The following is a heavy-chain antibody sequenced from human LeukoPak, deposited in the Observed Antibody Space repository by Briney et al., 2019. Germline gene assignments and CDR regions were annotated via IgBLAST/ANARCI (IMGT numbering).Heavy chain of an antibody. CDR3: TKGQPMFDY. J-gene: IGHJ4*02. V-gene: IGHV3-23*01. Sequence: GGSLRLSCAASGFTFSNYAMNWVRQAPGKGLEWVSTVSAGSTTYYADSVKGRFTTSRDNSKNTLYLQMNSLRAEDTAVYYCTKGQPMFDYWGQGTLVTVSS. CDR2: VSAGSTT. D-gene: IGHD2-2*01. CDR1: GFTFSNYA.